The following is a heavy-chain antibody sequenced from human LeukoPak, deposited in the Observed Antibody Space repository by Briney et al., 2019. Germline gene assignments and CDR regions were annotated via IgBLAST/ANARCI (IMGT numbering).Heavy chain of an antibody. CDR1: GFTFTKYW. CDR3: ARVYDYGFD. CDR2: INSDGSST. D-gene: IGHD3-10*01. Sequence: PGGSLRLSCAASGFTFTKYWMHWVRQAPGRGLVWVSHINSDGSSTNYADSVKGRFTISRDNAKNTVYLQMNSLTVEDTAVYYCARVYDYGFDWGQGTLVTVSS. J-gene: IGHJ4*02. V-gene: IGHV3-74*01.